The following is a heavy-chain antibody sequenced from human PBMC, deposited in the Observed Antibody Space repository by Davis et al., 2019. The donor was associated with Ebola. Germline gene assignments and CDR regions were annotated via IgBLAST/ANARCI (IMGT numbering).Heavy chain of an antibody. Sequence: GESLKISCAASGFTFSDYYMSWIRQAPGKGLEWVSYISSSGSTIYYADSVKGRFTISRDNSKNTLYLQMNSLRSEDTALYYCARGNSANWESFFDYWGQGTLVSVSS. CDR1: GFTFSDYY. D-gene: IGHD7-27*01. CDR2: ISSSGSTI. J-gene: IGHJ4*02. V-gene: IGHV3-11*04. CDR3: ARGNSANWESFFDY.